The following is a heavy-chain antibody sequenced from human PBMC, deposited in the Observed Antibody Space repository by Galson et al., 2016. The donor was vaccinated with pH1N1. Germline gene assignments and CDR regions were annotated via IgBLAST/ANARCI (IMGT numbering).Heavy chain of an antibody. CDR2: ISGYSGNT. J-gene: IGHJ4*02. Sequence: SVKVSCKASGYTFTNYGISWVRQAPGQGLERMGWISGYSGNTNYAQKLQGRVTMTTDTSTSTAYMELRSLRSDDTAMYYCARESGAGWYSWGYWGQGTLVTVSS. CDR1: GYTFTNYG. D-gene: IGHD6-19*01. V-gene: IGHV1-18*01. CDR3: ARESGAGWYSWGY.